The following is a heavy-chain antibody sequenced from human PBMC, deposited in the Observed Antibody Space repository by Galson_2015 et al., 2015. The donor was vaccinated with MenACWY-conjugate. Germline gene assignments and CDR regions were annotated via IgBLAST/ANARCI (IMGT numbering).Heavy chain of an antibody. D-gene: IGHD3-10*01. CDR1: GYTFTSYA. J-gene: IGHJ5*02. Sequence: SVKVSCKASGYTFTSYAMHWVRQAPGQRLEWMGWINVGNGNTKYSQKFQGRVTITRDTSASTAYMELSSLSSEDTAVYYCATNPKITMVRGVGWFDPWGQGTLVTVSS. V-gene: IGHV1-3*01. CDR2: INVGNGNT. CDR3: ATNPKITMVRGVGWFDP.